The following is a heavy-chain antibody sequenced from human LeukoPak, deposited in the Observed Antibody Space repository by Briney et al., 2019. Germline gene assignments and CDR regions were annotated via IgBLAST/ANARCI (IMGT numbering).Heavy chain of an antibody. CDR1: RFTFDDYA. CDR2: ISWNSGSI. Sequence: GGSLRLSCAASRFTFDDYAMHWVRHAPGKGLEWASGISWNSGSIGYADSVKGRFTISRDNAKTSLYLQMNSLRTEDTALYYCAKDLGPGSMATSPGFDYWGQGTLVTVSS. D-gene: IGHD5-24*01. J-gene: IGHJ4*02. V-gene: IGHV3-9*01. CDR3: AKDLGPGSMATSPGFDY.